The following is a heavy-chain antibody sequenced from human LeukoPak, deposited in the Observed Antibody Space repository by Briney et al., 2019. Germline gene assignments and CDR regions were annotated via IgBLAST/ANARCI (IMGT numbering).Heavy chain of an antibody. J-gene: IGHJ4*02. CDR1: GFTFSSYA. CDR2: ISYDGSNK. CDR3: VSFYETY. Sequence: GGSLRLSCAASGFTFSSYAMHWVRQAPGKGLEWVAVISYDGSNKYYADSVKGRFTISRDNAKNTVYLQMNSLRAEDTAVYYCVSFYETYWGRGTLVTVSS. D-gene: IGHD2/OR15-2a*01. V-gene: IGHV3-30-3*01.